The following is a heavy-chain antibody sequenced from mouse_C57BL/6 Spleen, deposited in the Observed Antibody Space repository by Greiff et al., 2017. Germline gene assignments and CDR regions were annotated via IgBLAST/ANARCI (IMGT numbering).Heavy chain of an antibody. J-gene: IGHJ3*01. Sequence: QVQLQQPGAELVKPGASVKLSCKASGYTFTSYWMHWVKQRPGQGLEWIGMIHPNSGSTNYNEKFKSKATLTVDKSSSTAYMQLSSLTSEDSAVYYCASYYGSSEFAYWGQGTLVTVAA. CDR3: ASYYGSSEFAY. CDR2: IHPNSGST. D-gene: IGHD1-1*01. V-gene: IGHV1-64*01. CDR1: GYTFTSYW.